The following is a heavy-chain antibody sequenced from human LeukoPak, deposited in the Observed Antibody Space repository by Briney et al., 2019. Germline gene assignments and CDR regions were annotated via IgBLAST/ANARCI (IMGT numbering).Heavy chain of an antibody. Sequence: ASVKVSCKASGGTFSSYAISWVRQAPGQGLEWMGGIIPIFGTTNYAQKFQGRVTINADKSTSTAYMELSSLRSEDTAVYYCARYSSAYRMSFDYWGQGTLVTVSS. CDR3: ARYSSAYRMSFDY. CDR2: IIPIFGTT. CDR1: GGTFSSYA. J-gene: IGHJ4*02. V-gene: IGHV1-69*06. D-gene: IGHD3-22*01.